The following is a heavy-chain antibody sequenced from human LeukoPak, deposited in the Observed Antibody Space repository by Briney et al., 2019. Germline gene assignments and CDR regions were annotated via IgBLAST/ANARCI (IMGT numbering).Heavy chain of an antibody. CDR2: IIPIFGTA. D-gene: IGHD6-13*01. CDR3: AIGPSPKTASWYSFDY. Sequence: ASVKVSCKASGYTFTSYGISWVRQAPGQGLEWMGGIIPIFGTANYAQKFQGRVTITADESTSTAYMELSSLRSEDTAVYYCAIGPSPKTASWYSFDYWGQGTLVTVSS. J-gene: IGHJ4*02. CDR1: GYTFTSYG. V-gene: IGHV1-69*13.